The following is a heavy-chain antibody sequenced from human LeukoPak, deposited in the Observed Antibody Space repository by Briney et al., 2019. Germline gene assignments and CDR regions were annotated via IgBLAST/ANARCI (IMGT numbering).Heavy chain of an antibody. CDR1: GFTFSSYS. CDR2: ISSSSSYI. Sequence: PGGSLRLSCAASGFTFSSYSMNWVRQAPGKGLEWVSSISSSSSYIYYADSVKGRFTISRDNAKNSLYLQMNSLRAEDTAVYYCATLVATTRFDYWGQGTLATVSS. J-gene: IGHJ4*02. CDR3: ATLVATTRFDY. D-gene: IGHD5-12*01. V-gene: IGHV3-21*01.